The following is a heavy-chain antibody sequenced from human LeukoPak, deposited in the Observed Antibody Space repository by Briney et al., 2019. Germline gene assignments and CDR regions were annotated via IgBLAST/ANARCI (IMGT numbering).Heavy chain of an antibody. Sequence: ASVKVSCKAFGYTFTSNYMHWVRQAPGQGLECMGTINPSSGSTSYTQKFQGRVTMTRDTTTSTVYMELSSLRSEDTAMFYCARGAKRWLQFKTSAGFDYWGQGTLVTVSS. D-gene: IGHD5-24*01. CDR1: GYTFTSNY. V-gene: IGHV1-46*01. CDR3: ARGAKRWLQFKTSAGFDY. J-gene: IGHJ4*02. CDR2: INPSSGST.